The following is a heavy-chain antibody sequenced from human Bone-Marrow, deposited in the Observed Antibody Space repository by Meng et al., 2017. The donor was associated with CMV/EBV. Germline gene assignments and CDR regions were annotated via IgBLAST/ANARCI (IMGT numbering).Heavy chain of an antibody. V-gene: IGHV4-59*12. CDR3: ARGRGFFWSDGMDV. Sequence: GSLRLSCTVSGGSISNYYWTWIRQPPGKGLEWIGYVYYSGSTNYNPSLKSRVTISVDTSKNQFSLKLSSVTAADTAVYYCARGRGFFWSDGMDVWGQGTTVTVSS. CDR2: VYYSGST. J-gene: IGHJ6*02. D-gene: IGHD3-3*01. CDR1: GGSISNYY.